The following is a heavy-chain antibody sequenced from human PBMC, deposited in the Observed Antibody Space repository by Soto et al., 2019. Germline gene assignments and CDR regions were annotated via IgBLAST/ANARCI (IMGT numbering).Heavy chain of an antibody. D-gene: IGHD4-17*01. CDR2: IIPIFGTA. CDR1: GGTFSSYA. V-gene: IGHV1-69*13. J-gene: IGHJ5*02. Sequence: SVKVSCKASGGTFSSYAISWVRQAPGQGLEWMGGIIPIFGTANYAQKFQGRVTITADESTSTAYMELSSLRSGDTAVYYCARFFRGDSGPWGQGTLVTSPQ. CDR3: ARFFRGDSGP.